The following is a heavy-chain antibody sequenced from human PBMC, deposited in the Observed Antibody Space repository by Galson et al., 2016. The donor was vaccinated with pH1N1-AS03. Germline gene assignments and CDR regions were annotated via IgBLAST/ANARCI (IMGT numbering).Heavy chain of an antibody. CDR1: GFSLSTSGMC. CDR3: ARITYGDYAGWFDP. D-gene: IGHD4-17*01. CDR2: IDWDDDK. V-gene: IGHV2-70*13. J-gene: IGHJ5*02. Sequence: PALVKPTQTLTLTCTFSGFSLSTSGMCVSWIRQPPGKALEWLALIDWDDDKYYSTSLKTRLPISKDTSKNQVVLTMTNMYPVDTATYYCARITYGDYAGWFDPWGQGTLVTVSS.